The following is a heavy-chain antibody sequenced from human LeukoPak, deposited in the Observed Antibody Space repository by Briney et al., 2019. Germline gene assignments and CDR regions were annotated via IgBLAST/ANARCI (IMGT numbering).Heavy chain of an antibody. V-gene: IGHV4-59*01. CDR1: GGSFSGYY. Sequence: PSETLSLTCAVYGGSFSGYYWSWIRQPPGKGLEWIGYIYYSGSTNYNPSLKSRVTISVDTSKNQFSLKLSSVTAADTAVYYCARDAGSDYYYYMDVWGKGTTVTVSS. D-gene: IGHD3-10*01. CDR3: ARDAGSDYYYYMDV. CDR2: IYYSGST. J-gene: IGHJ6*03.